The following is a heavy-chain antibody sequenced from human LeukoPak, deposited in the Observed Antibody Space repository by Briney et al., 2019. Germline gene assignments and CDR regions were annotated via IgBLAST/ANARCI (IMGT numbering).Heavy chain of an antibody. CDR2: ISPNSGGT. J-gene: IGHJ5*02. V-gene: IGHV1-2*02. D-gene: IGHD3-22*01. CDR3: ARDIEYYDSSGYYYNWFDP. Sequence: ASVKVSCKASGYPFTGYYLHWVRQAPGQGLEWMGWISPNSGGTNYAQKFQGRVTMTRDTSISTAYMELSRLRSDDTAVYYCARDIEYYDSSGYYYNWFDPWGQGTLVTVSS. CDR1: GYPFTGYY.